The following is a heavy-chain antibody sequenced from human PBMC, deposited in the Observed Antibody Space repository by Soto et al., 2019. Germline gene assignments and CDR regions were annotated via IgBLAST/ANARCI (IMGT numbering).Heavy chain of an antibody. D-gene: IGHD6-13*01. J-gene: IGHJ4*02. CDR1: GDSVSSNSAA. CDR2: TYYGSKWYN. V-gene: IGHV6-1*01. CDR3: ARDLKGYSSSLYYFDY. Sequence: TCVISGDSVSSNSAAWNWIRQSPSRGLEWLGRTYYGSKWYNDYAVSVKSRITINPDTSKNQFSLQLNSVTPEDTAVYYCARDLKGYSSSLYYFDYWGQGTLVTVSS.